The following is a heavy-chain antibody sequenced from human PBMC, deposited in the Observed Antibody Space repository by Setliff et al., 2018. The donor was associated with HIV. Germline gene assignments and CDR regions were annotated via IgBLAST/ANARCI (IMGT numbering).Heavy chain of an antibody. Sequence: HPGGSLRLSCAASGFTFDDYAMHWVRQAPRKGLEWVSAISGSGGSTYYADSVKGRFTISRDNSKNTLYLQMNSLRAEDTAVYYCAKMGATWFDPWGQGTLVTVSS. D-gene: IGHD1-26*01. V-gene: IGHV3-23*01. CDR1: GFTFDDYA. CDR2: ISGSGGST. CDR3: AKMGATWFDP. J-gene: IGHJ5*02.